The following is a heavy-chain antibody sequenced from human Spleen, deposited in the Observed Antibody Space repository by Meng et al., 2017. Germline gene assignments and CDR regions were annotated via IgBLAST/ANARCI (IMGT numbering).Heavy chain of an antibody. D-gene: IGHD6-19*01. J-gene: IGHJ4*02. CDR2: INHSGST. V-gene: IGHV4-34*01. CDR1: GGSFSGYY. CDR3: ARGVIMVAVSVTRNFDY. Sequence: QVQIKKWCPELFKPSETLTPTCSCYGGSFSGYYWSWFRQPPGKGLEWIGEINHSGSTNYNPSLKSRVTISVDTSKNQFSLKLSSVTAADTAVYYCARGVIMVAVSVTRNFDYWGQGTLVTVSS.